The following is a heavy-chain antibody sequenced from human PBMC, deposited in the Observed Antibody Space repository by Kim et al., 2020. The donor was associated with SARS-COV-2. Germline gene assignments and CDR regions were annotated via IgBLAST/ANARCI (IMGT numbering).Heavy chain of an antibody. CDR2: KKDGSEK. Sequence: KKDGSEKDYVDSVEGRFTISRDNAKNSLYLQMNSLRAEDTAVYYCARDLSVWGQGTLVTVSS. V-gene: IGHV3-7*01. J-gene: IGHJ4*02. CDR3: ARDLSV.